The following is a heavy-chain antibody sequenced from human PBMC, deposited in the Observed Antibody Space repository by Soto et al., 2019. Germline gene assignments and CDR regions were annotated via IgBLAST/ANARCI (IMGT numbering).Heavy chain of an antibody. CDR1: GYTFTGYY. CDR3: AREMATGTTRPYYYYGMDV. Sequence: QVQLVQSGAEVKKPGASVKVSCKASGYTFTGYYMHWVRQAPGQGLEWMGWINPNSGGTNYAQKFQGWVTMTRDTSISTAYMELSRLRSDDTAVYYCAREMATGTTRPYYYYGMDVWGQGTTVTVSS. D-gene: IGHD1-7*01. V-gene: IGHV1-2*04. CDR2: INPNSGGT. J-gene: IGHJ6*02.